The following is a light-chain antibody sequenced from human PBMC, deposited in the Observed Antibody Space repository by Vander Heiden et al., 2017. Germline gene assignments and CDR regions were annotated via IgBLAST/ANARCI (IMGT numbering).Light chain of an antibody. J-gene: IGKJ2*01. CDR2: DVS. Sequence: DIQMTQSPSTLSVSVGDRVTITCRASQSISRWLAWYQQKPGKAPKLLIYDVSSLGSGVPSRFSGSGSGTEFTLTISSLQPDDFASFYCQQYNSYSGYTFGQGTKLEIK. CDR3: QQYNSYSGYT. V-gene: IGKV1-5*01. CDR1: QSISRW.